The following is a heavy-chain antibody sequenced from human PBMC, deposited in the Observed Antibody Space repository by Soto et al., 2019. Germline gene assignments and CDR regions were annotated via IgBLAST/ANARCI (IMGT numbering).Heavy chain of an antibody. CDR3: ARGYNSGWSIHPYNRGWSIHPYYFDS. CDR1: GYSFTSYW. CDR2: IYPGDSDT. V-gene: IGHV5-51*01. J-gene: IGHJ4*02. D-gene: IGHD6-19*01. Sequence: SLKISCKGSGYSFTSYWIGWVRQMPGKGLEWMASIYPGDSDTRYSPSFQGQVTISADKSISTAYLQWSSLKASDTALYYCARGYNSGWSIHPYNRGWSIHPYYFDSWGQGTLVTVSS.